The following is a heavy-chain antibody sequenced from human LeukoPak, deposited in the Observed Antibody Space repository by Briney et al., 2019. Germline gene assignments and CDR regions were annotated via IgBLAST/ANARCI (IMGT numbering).Heavy chain of an antibody. Sequence: ASVTVSCKASGYTFTSYGISWVRQAPGQGLEWMGWISAYNGNTNYAQKLQGRVTMTTDTSTSTAYMELRSLRSEDTAVYYCATSSGSYHSFDAFDIWGQGTMVTVSS. CDR1: GYTFTSYG. CDR2: ISAYNGNT. D-gene: IGHD1-26*01. CDR3: ATSSGSYHSFDAFDI. J-gene: IGHJ3*02. V-gene: IGHV1-18*01.